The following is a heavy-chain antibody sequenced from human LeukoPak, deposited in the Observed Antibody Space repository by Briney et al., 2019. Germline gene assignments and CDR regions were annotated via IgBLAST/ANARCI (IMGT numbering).Heavy chain of an antibody. V-gene: IGHV1-46*01. CDR1: GYSFTSHY. Sequence: ASVKVSCKASGYSFTSHYMHWVRQAPGQGLEWMGLINPSGSSTLYAQKFQGRVTMTRDMSTTTDYMELSSLRSEDTAVYYCAKDNSVGDIAWWFDPWGQGTLVTVSS. D-gene: IGHD3-16*02. CDR3: AKDNSVGDIAWWFDP. J-gene: IGHJ5*02. CDR2: INPSGSST.